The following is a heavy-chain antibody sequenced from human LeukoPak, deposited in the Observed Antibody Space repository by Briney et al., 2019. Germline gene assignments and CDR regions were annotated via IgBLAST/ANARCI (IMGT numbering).Heavy chain of an antibody. Sequence: PGGSLRLSCAASGFTFSNAWMSWVRQAPGKGLEWVGRIKRKTDVGTTDYAAPVKGRFTISRDDSKNTLYLQMNSLKTEDTAVYYCITSNFGFPFDYWGQGTLVTVSS. CDR2: IKRKTDVGTT. D-gene: IGHD3-3*01. J-gene: IGHJ4*02. V-gene: IGHV3-15*01. CDR1: GFTFSNAW. CDR3: ITSNFGFPFDY.